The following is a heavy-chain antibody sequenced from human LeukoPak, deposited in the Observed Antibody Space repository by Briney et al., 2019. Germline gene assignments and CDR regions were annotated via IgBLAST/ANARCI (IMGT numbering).Heavy chain of an antibody. D-gene: IGHD4-17*01. V-gene: IGHV3-23*01. CDR3: AATVTTGRAEHY. CDR1: VYTFSRYA. CDR2: TSMSGDNT. J-gene: IGHJ4*02. Sequence: GGSLRLSCAASVYTFSRYAMTWVRQGPGKGLEWVSGTSMSGDNTYYADSVGGGLTLSRDNTKKTLYLQMNSLRADDTRVFYCAATVTTGRAEHYWGQGTLVTASS.